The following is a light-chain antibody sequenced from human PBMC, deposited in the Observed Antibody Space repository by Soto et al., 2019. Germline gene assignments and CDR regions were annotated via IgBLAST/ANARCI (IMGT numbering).Light chain of an antibody. V-gene: IGKV1-5*03. CDR2: GAA. CDR3: QQYNSYPWT. Sequence: EIRVTQSPSTLCASVGDRVTITCRASQSVXSWLGWYQQKPGKAPKLLXDGAARLEMGGPSRFSGSGSGTEFPLTISSLQPDDFATYYFQQYNSYPWTFGQGTKVDIK. J-gene: IGKJ1*01. CDR1: QSVXSW.